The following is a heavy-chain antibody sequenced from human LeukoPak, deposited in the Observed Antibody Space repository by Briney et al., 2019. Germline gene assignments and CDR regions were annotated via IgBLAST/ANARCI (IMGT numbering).Heavy chain of an antibody. D-gene: IGHD3-22*01. CDR3: ARDHGGDSTAYTDY. Sequence: GGSLRLSRAASGFTVSSNYMSWVRQAPGKGLEWVSAIYSGGSAYHADSVKGRFTISRDNSKNTLYLQMNSLRAEDTAVCYCARDHGGDSTAYTDYWGQGTLVTVSS. J-gene: IGHJ4*02. CDR2: IYSGGSA. CDR1: GFTVSSNY. V-gene: IGHV3-53*01.